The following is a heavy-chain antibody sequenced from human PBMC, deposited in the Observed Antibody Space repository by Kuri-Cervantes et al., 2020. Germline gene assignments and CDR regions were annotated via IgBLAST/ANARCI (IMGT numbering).Heavy chain of an antibody. D-gene: IGHD3-22*01. CDR1: GESFSRHY. V-gene: IGHV4-59*08. CDR3: AILLTYYYDSSGFDY. CDR2: IYYSGST. J-gene: IGHJ4*02. Sequence: SQTLSLTCAVYGESFSRHYWTWIRQPPGKGLEWIGYIYYSGSTNYNPSLKSRVTISVDTSKNQFSLKLSSVTAADTAAYYCAILLTYYYDSSGFDYWGQGTLVTVSS.